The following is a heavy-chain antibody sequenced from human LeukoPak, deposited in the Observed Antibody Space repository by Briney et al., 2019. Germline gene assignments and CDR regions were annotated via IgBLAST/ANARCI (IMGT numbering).Heavy chain of an antibody. J-gene: IGHJ6*02. CDR2: IYSGGST. V-gene: IGHV3-53*01. CDR1: GFTVSSNY. D-gene: IGHD3-9*01. Sequence: GGSLRLSCAASGFTVSSNYMSWVRQAPGKGLEWVSVIYSGGSTYYADSVKGRFTISRDDSKNTLYLQMNSLRAEDTAVYYCARAPTPNYDILTGFYYYYGMDVWGQGTTVTVSS. CDR3: ARAPTPNYDILTGFYYYYGMDV.